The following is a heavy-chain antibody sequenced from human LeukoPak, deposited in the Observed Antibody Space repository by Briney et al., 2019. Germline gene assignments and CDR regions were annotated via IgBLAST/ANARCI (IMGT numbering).Heavy chain of an antibody. Sequence: GGSLRLSCAASGFTFSSYGMHWVRQAPGKGLEWVAVIWYDGSNKYYADSVKGRFTISRDNSKNTLYLQMNSLRAEDTAVYYCAREDYSNYVPRSFGYWGQGTLVTVSS. CDR2: IWYDGSNK. D-gene: IGHD4-11*01. V-gene: IGHV3-33*01. CDR1: GFTFSSYG. CDR3: AREDYSNYVPRSFGY. J-gene: IGHJ4*02.